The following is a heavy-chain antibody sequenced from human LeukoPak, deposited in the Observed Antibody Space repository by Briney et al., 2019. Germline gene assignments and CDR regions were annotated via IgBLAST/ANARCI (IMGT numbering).Heavy chain of an antibody. CDR3: ARREGGATKREYYFDY. CDR2: IIPILGIA. J-gene: IGHJ4*02. V-gene: IGHV1-69*04. Sequence: ASVKVSCKASGGTFSSYAISWVRQAPGQGLEWMGRIIPILGIANYAQKFQGRVTITADKSTSTAYMELSSLRSEDTAVYYCARREGGATKREYYFDYWGQGTLVTVSS. D-gene: IGHD1-26*01. CDR1: GGTFSSYA.